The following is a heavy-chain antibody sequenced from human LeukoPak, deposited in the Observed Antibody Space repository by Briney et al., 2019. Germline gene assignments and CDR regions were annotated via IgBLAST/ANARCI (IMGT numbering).Heavy chain of an antibody. CDR1: GFTFSSYA. D-gene: IGHD5-12*01. Sequence: PGGSLRLSCAASGFTFSSYAMSWVRQAPGKGLEWVSIISGIGGITYYPDSVKGRFTISRDNSKNTLYLQMNSLRTEDTAVFYCASGYDSVYWGQGTLVTAS. J-gene: IGHJ4*02. CDR3: ASGYDSVY. CDR2: ISGIGGIT. V-gene: IGHV3-23*01.